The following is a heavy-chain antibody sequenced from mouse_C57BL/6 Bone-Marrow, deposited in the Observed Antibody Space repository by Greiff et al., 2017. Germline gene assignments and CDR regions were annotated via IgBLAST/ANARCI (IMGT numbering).Heavy chain of an antibody. Sequence: QVQLQQPGAELVKPGASVKLSCKASGYTFTNYWMNWVKQSPGQGLEWIGMMHPNGGSPNYNEKFKSEATLTVDKSSRTAYMELSSLTSEDSAVYYCAGSYYYDDYAMDYWGQGTSVTVSS. J-gene: IGHJ4*01. D-gene: IGHD2-4*01. CDR3: AGSYYYDDYAMDY. CDR1: GYTFTNYW. V-gene: IGHV1-64*01. CDR2: MHPNGGSP.